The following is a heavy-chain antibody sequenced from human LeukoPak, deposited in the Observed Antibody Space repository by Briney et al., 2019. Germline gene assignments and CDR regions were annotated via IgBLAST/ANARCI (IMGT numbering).Heavy chain of an antibody. V-gene: IGHV3-30*02. J-gene: IGHJ2*01. CDR3: AKSLSRTTNWYFDL. Sequence: GGSLRLSXAASGFTFSSYGMHWVRQAPGKGLEWVAFIRYDGSNKYYADSVKGRFTISRDNAKNSLYLQMNSLRADDMALYYCAKSLSRTTNWYFDLWGRGTLVTVSS. D-gene: IGHD4-17*01. CDR1: GFTFSSYG. CDR2: IRYDGSNK.